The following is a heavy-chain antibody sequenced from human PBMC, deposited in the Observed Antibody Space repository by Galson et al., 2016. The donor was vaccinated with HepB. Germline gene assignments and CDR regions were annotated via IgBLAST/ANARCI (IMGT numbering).Heavy chain of an antibody. CDR2: IYYRGNT. V-gene: IGHV4-39*01. J-gene: IGHJ4*02. D-gene: IGHD6-6*01. CDR1: GGSISSSTDY. Sequence: LSLTCTVSGGSISSSTDYWDWIRQPPGKGLEWIGSIYYRGNTYYNPSLKSRVTISVDTSKNQFSLNVTSVTAADTAVYYCARRIAARPTLDYWGRGTLVTVSS. CDR3: ARRIAARPTLDY.